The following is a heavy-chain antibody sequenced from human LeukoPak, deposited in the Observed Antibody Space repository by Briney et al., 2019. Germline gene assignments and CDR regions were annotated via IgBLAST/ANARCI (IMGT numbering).Heavy chain of an antibody. J-gene: IGHJ4*02. CDR1: GGSFSSASYY. CDR3: AREEVN. V-gene: IGHV4-61*01. Sequence: SETLSLTCTVSGGSFSSASYYWSWIRQPPGKGLEWIGYIYYGGSTNYNPSLKSRVTISVDTSKNQFSLKLSSVTAADTAVYYCAREEVNWGQGTLVTVSS. D-gene: IGHD4-11*01. CDR2: IYYGGST.